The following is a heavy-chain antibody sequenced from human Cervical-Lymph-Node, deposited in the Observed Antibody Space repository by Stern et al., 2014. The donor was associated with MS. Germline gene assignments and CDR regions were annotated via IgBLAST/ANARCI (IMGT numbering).Heavy chain of an antibody. CDR1: GYDFKTYW. D-gene: IGHD4-17*01. J-gene: IGHJ4*02. CDR3: ARWGDGDASLDY. CDR2: ICPRDSDT. Sequence: QLVQSGAEVKKPGDSLRISCKGSGYDFKTYWIAWVRQMPGKVLEWMGMICPRDSDTRYSPSFQGQVTISADKSIRTAYLQWRSLKASDTALYFCARWGDGDASLDYWGQGALVSVSS. V-gene: IGHV5-51*01.